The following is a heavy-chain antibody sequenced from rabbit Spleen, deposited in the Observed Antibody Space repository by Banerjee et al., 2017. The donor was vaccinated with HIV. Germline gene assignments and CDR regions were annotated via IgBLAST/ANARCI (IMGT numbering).Heavy chain of an antibody. CDR2: IYPITETT. Sequence: QLVESGGGLVQPEGSLTLSCKAFGFTISGYWMNWVRQAPGKGLEWIGIIYPITETTYYANWVNGRFTISSDNAQNTVDLQMNSLTAADTATYFCAREDVGGSVSLWGQGTLVTVS. D-gene: IGHD1-1*01. V-gene: IGHV1S7*01. CDR3: AREDVGGSVSL. CDR1: GFTISGYW. J-gene: IGHJ3*01.